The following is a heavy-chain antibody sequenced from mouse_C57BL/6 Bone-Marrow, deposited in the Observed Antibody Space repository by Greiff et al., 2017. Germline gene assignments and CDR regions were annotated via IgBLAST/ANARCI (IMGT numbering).Heavy chain of an antibody. D-gene: IGHD1-1*01. J-gene: IGHJ1*03. CDR1: GYTFTDYN. CDR3: AREGVLDYGSIHWCFDV. Sequence: EVQLQQSGPELVKPGASVKIPCKASGYTFTDYNMDWVKQSHGKSLEWIGDINPNNGGTIYNQKFKGKATLTVDKSSSTAYMELRSLTSEDTAVYYCAREGVLDYGSIHWCFDVWGTGTTVTVSA. CDR2: INPNNGGT. V-gene: IGHV1-18*01.